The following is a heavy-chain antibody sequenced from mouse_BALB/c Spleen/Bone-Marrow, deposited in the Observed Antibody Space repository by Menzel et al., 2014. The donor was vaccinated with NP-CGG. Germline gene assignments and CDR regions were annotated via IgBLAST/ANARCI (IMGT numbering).Heavy chain of an antibody. CDR1: GYTFXSYW. Sequence: VQLQQSGAELARPGASVKLSCKASGYTFXSYWMQWVKQRPGQGLEWIGAIYPGDGDTRYTQKFKGKATLTADKSSSTAYMQLSSLASEDSAVYYCARRDYGIRENYYAMDYWGQGTSVIVSS. D-gene: IGHD1-2*01. V-gene: IGHV1-87*01. CDR2: IYPGDGDT. CDR3: ARRDYGIRENYYAMDY. J-gene: IGHJ4*01.